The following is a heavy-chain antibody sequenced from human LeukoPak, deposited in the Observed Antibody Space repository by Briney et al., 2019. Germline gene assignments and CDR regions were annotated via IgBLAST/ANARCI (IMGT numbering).Heavy chain of an antibody. J-gene: IGHJ3*02. CDR1: GYTFTGYY. V-gene: IGHV1-2*02. CDR2: INPNSGGT. CDR3: ARTNSLTMIVVVIHDAFDI. D-gene: IGHD3-22*01. Sequence: ASVKVSCKASGYTFTGYYMHWVRQAPGQGLEWMGWINPNSGGTNYAQKFQGRVTMTRDTSISTAYMELSRLRSDDTAVYYCARTNSLTMIVVVIHDAFDIWGQGTMVTVSS.